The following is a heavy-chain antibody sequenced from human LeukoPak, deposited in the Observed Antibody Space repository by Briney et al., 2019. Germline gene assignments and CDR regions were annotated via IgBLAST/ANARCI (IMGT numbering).Heavy chain of an antibody. V-gene: IGHV4-59*01. J-gene: IGHJ4*02. CDR1: GGSISSYY. D-gene: IGHD6-13*01. CDR2: IYYSGST. CDR3: ARTAAGTVDY. Sequence: SETLSLTCTVSGGSISSYYWSWIRQPPGKGLEWIGYIYYSGSTNYNPSLKSRVTISVDTSKNQFSLKLSSVTAAGTAVYYCARTAAGTVDYWGQGTLVTVSS.